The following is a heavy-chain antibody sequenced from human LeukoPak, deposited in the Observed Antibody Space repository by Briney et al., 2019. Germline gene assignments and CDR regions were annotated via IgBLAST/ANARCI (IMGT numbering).Heavy chain of an antibody. D-gene: IGHD3-3*01. Sequence: GGSLRLSCAASGFTFSSYSMNWVRQAPGKGLEWVSSISSSSSYIYYADSVKGRFTISRDNSKNTLYLQMNSLRAEDTAVYYCAKVQVTSYTIGHDAFDIWGQGTMVTVSS. J-gene: IGHJ3*02. CDR1: GFTFSSYS. CDR3: AKVQVTSYTIGHDAFDI. V-gene: IGHV3-21*01. CDR2: ISSSSSYI.